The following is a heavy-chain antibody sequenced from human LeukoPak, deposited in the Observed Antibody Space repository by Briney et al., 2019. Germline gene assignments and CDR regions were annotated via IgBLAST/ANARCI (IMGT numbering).Heavy chain of an antibody. D-gene: IGHD6-6*01. V-gene: IGHV1-2*02. Sequence: GASVKVSCKASGYTFTGYYMHWVRQAPGQGLEWMGWINPNSGGTNYAQKFQGRVTMTRDTSISTAYMELSRLRSDDTAVYYYARDPGGSSVDAFDIWGQGTMVTVSS. CDR1: GYTFTGYY. J-gene: IGHJ3*02. CDR2: INPNSGGT. CDR3: ARDPGGSSVDAFDI.